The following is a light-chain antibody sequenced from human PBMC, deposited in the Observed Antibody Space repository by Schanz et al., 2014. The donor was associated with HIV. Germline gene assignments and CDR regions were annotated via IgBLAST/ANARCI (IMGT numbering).Light chain of an antibody. CDR3: QQYGSSPPLT. CDR1: HSVSSNY. V-gene: IGKV3-20*01. Sequence: EIVLTQSPGTLSLPPGQRATLSCRASHSVSSNYLAWYQQKPGQAPRLLIYGASKRATGISDRFSGSGSGTDCNLTISRLEPEDFALYYCQQYGSSPPLTFGQGTKVEIK. CDR2: GAS. J-gene: IGKJ1*01.